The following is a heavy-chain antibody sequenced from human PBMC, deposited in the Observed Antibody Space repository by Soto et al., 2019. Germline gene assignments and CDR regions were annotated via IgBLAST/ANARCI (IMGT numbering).Heavy chain of an antibody. CDR2: ISGSGGST. CDR3: AKTGRIVVVPARDDSSGYYYFDY. CDR1: GFTFSSYA. J-gene: IGHJ4*02. Sequence: GGSLRLSCAASGFTFSSYAMSWVRQAPGKGLEWVSAISGSGGSTYYADSVKGRFTISRDNSKNTLYLQMNSLRAEDTAVYYCAKTGRIVVVPARDDSSGYYYFDYWGQGTLVTVSS. V-gene: IGHV3-23*01. D-gene: IGHD2-2*01.